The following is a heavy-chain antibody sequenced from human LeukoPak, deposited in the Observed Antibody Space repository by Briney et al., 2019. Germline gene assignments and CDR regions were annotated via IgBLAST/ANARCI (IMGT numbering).Heavy chain of an antibody. CDR1: GGSFSGYY. J-gene: IGHJ1*01. CDR3: ARGYYDSSGYRLAEYFQH. V-gene: IGHV4-34*01. CDR2: INHSGST. Sequence: SETLSLTCAVYGGSFSGYYWSWIRQPPGKGLEWIGEINHSGSTNYNPSLRSRVTISVDTPKNQFSLKLSSVTAADTAVYYCARGYYDSSGYRLAEYFQHWGQGTLVTVSS. D-gene: IGHD3-22*01.